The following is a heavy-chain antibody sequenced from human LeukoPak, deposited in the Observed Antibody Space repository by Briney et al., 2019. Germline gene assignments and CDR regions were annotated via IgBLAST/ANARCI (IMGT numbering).Heavy chain of an antibody. CDR1: GFTFNNYA. CDR3: AKRTDVLTGYYNG. D-gene: IGHD3-9*01. CDR2: VSGSGGAT. Sequence: PGGPLRLSCAASGFTFNNYAMSWVRRAPGKGLEWVSHVSGSGGATYYADSVKGRFTISRDNSKNTLYLQMNSLRAEDTAVYYCAKRTDVLTGYYNGWGQGTLVTVSS. J-gene: IGHJ4*02. V-gene: IGHV3-23*01.